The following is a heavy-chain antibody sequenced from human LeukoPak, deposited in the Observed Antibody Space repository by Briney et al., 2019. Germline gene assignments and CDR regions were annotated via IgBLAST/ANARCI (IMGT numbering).Heavy chain of an antibody. CDR3: TTEGSGHYGPDY. CDR2: IKSKTDGGTT. CDR1: GFTFSNSW. J-gene: IGHJ4*02. D-gene: IGHD3-22*01. V-gene: IGHV3-15*01. Sequence: GGSLRLSCAASGFTFSNSWMSWVRQAPGKGLEWVGRIKSKTDGGTTDYAAPVKGRFTISRDDSKNTLYLQMNSLKTEDTAVYYCTTEGSGHYGPDYWGQGTLVTVSS.